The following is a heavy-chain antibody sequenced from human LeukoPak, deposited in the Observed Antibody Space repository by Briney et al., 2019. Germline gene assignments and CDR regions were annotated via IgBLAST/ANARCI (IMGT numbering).Heavy chain of an antibody. Sequence: ASVKVSCKASGYTFTSYGISWVRQAPGQGLEWMGWISAYNGNTNYAQKLQGRVTMTTDTSTSTAYMELRSLRSDDTAVYYCARDSGRGCYGSGSYRIDYWGQGTLVTVSS. J-gene: IGHJ4*02. CDR2: ISAYNGNT. V-gene: IGHV1-18*01. CDR1: GYTFTSYG. CDR3: ARDSGRGCYGSGSYRIDY. D-gene: IGHD3-10*01.